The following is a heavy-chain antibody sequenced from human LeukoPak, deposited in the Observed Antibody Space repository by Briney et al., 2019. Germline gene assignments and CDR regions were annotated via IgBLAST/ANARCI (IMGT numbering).Heavy chain of an antibody. CDR1: GFTFSSYA. CDR2: INHSGST. V-gene: IGHV4-34*08. Sequence: GSLRLSCAASGFTFSSYAMSWVRQAPGKGLEWIGEINHSGSTNYNPSPKSRVTISVDTSKNQFSLKLSSVTAADTAVYYCASFSDCTNGVCYSKGTFDYWGQGTLVTVSS. J-gene: IGHJ4*02. CDR3: ASFSDCTNGVCYSKGTFDY. D-gene: IGHD2-8*01.